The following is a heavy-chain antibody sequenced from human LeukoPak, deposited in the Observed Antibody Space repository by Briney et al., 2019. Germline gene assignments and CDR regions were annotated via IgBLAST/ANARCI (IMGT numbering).Heavy chain of an antibody. J-gene: IGHJ6*03. V-gene: IGHV3-48*03. CDR2: ITGSGSPL. CDR1: GFTFSTYE. Sequence: GGSLRLSCAASGFTFSTYEMNWVRQAPGMVLEWVSYITGSGSPLYYADSVKGRFTISRDNAKNSLYLQMNSLRAEDTAVYYCARDQNYYYYMDVWGKGTTVTISS. CDR3: ARDQNYYYYMDV.